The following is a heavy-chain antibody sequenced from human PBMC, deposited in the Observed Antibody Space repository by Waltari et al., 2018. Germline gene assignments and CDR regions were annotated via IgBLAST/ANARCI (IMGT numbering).Heavy chain of an antibody. J-gene: IGHJ6*02. CDR2: IQDSGDT. CDR1: RPSLTTYY. Sequence: QVQLQESGPGLMKPSETLSLRCTVSRPSLTTYYWSWIRQPPGKGLEYIGYIQDSGDTNYSPSLRSRVSMSMDTSKNQCSLKVSSVTAADSAVYYCARVHGSESPLSWGTDVWGQGTAVTVSS. CDR3: ARVHGSESPLSWGTDV. V-gene: IGHV4-59*01.